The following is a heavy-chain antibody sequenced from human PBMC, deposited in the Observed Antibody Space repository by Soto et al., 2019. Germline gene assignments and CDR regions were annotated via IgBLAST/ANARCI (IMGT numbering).Heavy chain of an antibody. V-gene: IGHV4-34*01. Sequence: PSETLSLTCAVYGGSFSDTYWNWFRQPPGKGLEWIGEINHNTNTIYNPSLTSRVTISVDTSKNHFSLKLTSVTAADTAVYYCARSVVVRGVFTFDYWGQGTLVTVSS. CDR3: ARSVVVRGVFTFDY. CDR1: GGSFSDTY. CDR2: INHNTNT. J-gene: IGHJ4*02. D-gene: IGHD3-10*01.